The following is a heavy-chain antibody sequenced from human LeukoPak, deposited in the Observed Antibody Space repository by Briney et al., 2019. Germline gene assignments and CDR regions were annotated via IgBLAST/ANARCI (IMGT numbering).Heavy chain of an antibody. D-gene: IGHD5-18*01. CDR3: ARGGGFSYGFYYYYGVDV. CDR1: GGSISTYY. Sequence: PSETLSLTCTVSGGSISTYYWSWIRQPPGKGLEWIEYIYLSGNTDYNPSLESRVTISVDTSQNQFSLKLSSVTAADTAVYYCARGGGFSYGFYYYYGVDVWGKGTTVTVSS. J-gene: IGHJ6*04. CDR2: IYLSGNT. V-gene: IGHV4-59*01.